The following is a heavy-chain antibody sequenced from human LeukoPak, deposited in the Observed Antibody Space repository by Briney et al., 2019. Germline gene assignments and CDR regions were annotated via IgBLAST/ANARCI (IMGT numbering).Heavy chain of an antibody. D-gene: IGHD6-13*01. CDR3: ARDLKLSYSSSWYYVWFDP. CDR1: GFTFSSYS. J-gene: IGHJ5*02. CDR2: IYSGGST. Sequence: GGSLRLSCAASGFTFSSYSMNWVRQAPGKGLEWVSVIYSGGSTYYADSVKGRFTISRDNSKNTLYLQMNSLRAEDTAVYYCARDLKLSYSSSWYYVWFDPWGQGTLVTVSS. V-gene: IGHV3-66*02.